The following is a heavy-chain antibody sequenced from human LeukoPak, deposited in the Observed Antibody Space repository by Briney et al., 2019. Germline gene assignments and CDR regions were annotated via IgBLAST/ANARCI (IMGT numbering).Heavy chain of an antibody. CDR1: GFTFSNYA. CDR3: ARDCCGEWYFFDS. J-gene: IGHJ4*02. V-gene: IGHV3-30-3*01. CDR2: ISSGGSDK. D-gene: IGHD3-10*01. Sequence: PGGSLRLSCAASGFTFSNYAIHWVRQAPGKGLEWVAVISSGGSDKFYADSVKGRFTVSRDNSKNTLYLQMHSLRAEDTAVYYCARDCCGEWYFFDSWGQGTLITVSS.